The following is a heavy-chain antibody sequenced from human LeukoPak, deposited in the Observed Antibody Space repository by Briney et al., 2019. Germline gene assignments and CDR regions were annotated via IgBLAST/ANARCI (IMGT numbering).Heavy chain of an antibody. J-gene: IGHJ4*02. Sequence: SETLSLTCTVSGGSIRTSYWSWIRQPPGKGLEWVGHLSHSGTTNYNPSLKDRVIISVDTSKNQFSLKLNPVTAADTAVYYCARGGGCTATTCEFDYWGQGTLVTVSS. D-gene: IGHD2-2*01. CDR1: GGSIRTSY. CDR3: ARGGGCTATTCEFDY. CDR2: LSHSGTT. V-gene: IGHV4-59*01.